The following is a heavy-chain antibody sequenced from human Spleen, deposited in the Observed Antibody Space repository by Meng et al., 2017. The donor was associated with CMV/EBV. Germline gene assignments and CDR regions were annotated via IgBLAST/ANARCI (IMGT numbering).Heavy chain of an antibody. Sequence: VSCSASCYPFTSHGITWVRQAPGQGLEWMGWISPSIGSTNYAQRLEGRVTMTTDRSTTTAYLELKSLRYDDTAVYFCARGTGIFDYWGQGTLVTVSS. J-gene: IGHJ4*02. CDR3: ARGTGIFDY. CDR2: ISPSIGST. CDR1: CYPFTSHG. D-gene: IGHD7-27*01. V-gene: IGHV1-18*04.